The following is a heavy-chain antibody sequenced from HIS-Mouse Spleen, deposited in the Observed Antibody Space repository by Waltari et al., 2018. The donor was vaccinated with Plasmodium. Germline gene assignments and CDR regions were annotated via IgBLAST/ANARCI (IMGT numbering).Heavy chain of an antibody. V-gene: IGHV4-34*01. CDR2: SNHSGST. CDR1: GGSFSGYC. Sequence: QVQLQQWGAGLLKPSETLSLTCAVSGGSFSGYCWSWISRPPGKGLEWIGESNHSGSTNYNPSLKSRVTISVDTSKNQFSLKLSSVTAADTAVYYCARGPGDIVATTFDYWGQGTLVTVSS. CDR3: ARGPGDIVATTFDY. D-gene: IGHD5-12*01. J-gene: IGHJ4*02.